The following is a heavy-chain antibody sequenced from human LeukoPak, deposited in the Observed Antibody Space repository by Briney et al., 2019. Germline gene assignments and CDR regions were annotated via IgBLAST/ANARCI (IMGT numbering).Heavy chain of an antibody. CDR3: AKGASRYCSGGSCYSLF. J-gene: IGHJ4*02. CDR1: GFTFSSYA. D-gene: IGHD2-15*01. V-gene: IGHV3-23*01. CDR2: ISGSGGST. Sequence: GASLGLSCAASGFTFSSYAMSWVRQAPGKGLEWVSAISGSGGSTYYADSVKGRFTISRDNSKNTLYLQMNSLRAEDTAVYYCAKGASRYCSGGSCYSLFWGQGTPVTVSS.